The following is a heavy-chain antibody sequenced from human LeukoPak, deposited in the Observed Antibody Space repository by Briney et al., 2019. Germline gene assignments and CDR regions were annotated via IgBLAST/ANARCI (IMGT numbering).Heavy chain of an antibody. CDR1: GFTFSSYT. J-gene: IGHJ5*02. V-gene: IGHV3-21*01. CDR2: ISPSGSST. D-gene: IGHD3-10*01. Sequence: PGGSLRLSCAASGFTFSSYTMNWVRQAPGKGLEWASSISPSGSSTWHADSVKGRFTISRDNARNSVHLQMTSLRADDTAVYYCGRDFLGESGAGGPWGQGILVTVSS. CDR3: GRDFLGESGAGGP.